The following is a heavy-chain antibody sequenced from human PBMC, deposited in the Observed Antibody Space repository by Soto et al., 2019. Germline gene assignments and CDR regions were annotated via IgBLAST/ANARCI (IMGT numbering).Heavy chain of an antibody. CDR2: ISRGSSYI. CDR3: ARGSDDSSGYYYSAADY. J-gene: IGHJ4*01. V-gene: IGHV3-21*01. Sequence: PGGSLRLSCAASGFTFRSYSMNWVRQAPGKGLELVSSISRGSSYIYYADSLKGRFTISRDNAKNSLYLQMNSLRVEDTAVYYCARGSDDSSGYYYSAADYRGQGTLVTVSS. CDR1: GFTFRSYS. D-gene: IGHD3-22*01.